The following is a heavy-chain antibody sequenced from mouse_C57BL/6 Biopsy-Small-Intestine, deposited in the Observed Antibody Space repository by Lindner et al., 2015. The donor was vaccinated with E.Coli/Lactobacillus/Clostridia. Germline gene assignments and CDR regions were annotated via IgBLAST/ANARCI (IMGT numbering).Heavy chain of an antibody. CDR3: AREVMWFAY. V-gene: IGHV1-52*01. J-gene: IGHJ3*01. CDR1: GYTFASYW. CDR2: IDPSDSET. Sequence: VQLQESGAELVRPGSSVKLSCKASGYTFASYWMHWVKQRPTQGLEWIGNIDPSDSETHYNQKFKDKATLTVDKSSSTAYMQLSSLTSEDSAVYYCAREVMWFAYWGQGTLVTVSA.